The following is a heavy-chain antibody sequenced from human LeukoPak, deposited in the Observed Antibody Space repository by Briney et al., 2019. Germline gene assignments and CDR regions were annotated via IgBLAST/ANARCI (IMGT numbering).Heavy chain of an antibody. CDR3: ARCLGSTSCYGMDV. D-gene: IGHD2-2*01. J-gene: IGHJ6*02. CDR2: ISVYNDNT. Sequence: ASVKVSCKTSGYTFTHYDINWVRQAPGQGLEWMGWISVYNDNTNYAQKLQGRVTITTDTSTSTAYMELRSLRSDDTAIYYCARCLGSTSCYGMDVWGQGTTVTVSS. CDR1: GYTFTHYD. V-gene: IGHV1-18*01.